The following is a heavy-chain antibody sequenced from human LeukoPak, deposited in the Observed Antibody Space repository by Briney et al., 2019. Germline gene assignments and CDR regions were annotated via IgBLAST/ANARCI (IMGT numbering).Heavy chain of an antibody. Sequence: PGGSLRLSCAASGFTFDDYAMHWVRQAPGKGLEWVSGISWNSGSIGYADSVKGRFTISRDNAKNSLYLQMNSLRAEDTAVYYCASASGYYYDSSGYTVYWGQGTLVTVSS. CDR2: ISWNSGSI. CDR1: GFTFDDYA. D-gene: IGHD3-22*01. J-gene: IGHJ4*02. CDR3: ASASGYYYDSSGYTVY. V-gene: IGHV3-9*01.